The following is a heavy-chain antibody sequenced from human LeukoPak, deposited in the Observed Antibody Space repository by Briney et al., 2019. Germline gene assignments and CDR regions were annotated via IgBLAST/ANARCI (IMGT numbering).Heavy chain of an antibody. D-gene: IGHD3-22*01. Sequence: GGSLRLSCAASGFTFSSYSMNWVRQAPGKGLEWVSYISRSSSTIYYADSVKGRFTISRDNAKNSLYLQMNSLRAEDTAVYYCARDVSSGYSYYYYYMDVWGKGTTVTVSS. V-gene: IGHV3-48*01. CDR1: GFTFSSYS. CDR3: ARDVSSGYSYYYYYMDV. J-gene: IGHJ6*03. CDR2: ISRSSSTI.